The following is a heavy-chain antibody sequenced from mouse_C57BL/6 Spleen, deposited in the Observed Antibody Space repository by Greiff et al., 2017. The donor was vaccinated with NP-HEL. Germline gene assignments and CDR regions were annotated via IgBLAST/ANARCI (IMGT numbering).Heavy chain of an antibody. CDR1: GYTFTSYG. J-gene: IGHJ2*01. Sequence: QVQLKESGAELARPGASVKLSCKASGYTFTSYGISWVKQRTGQGLEWIGEIYPRSGNTYYNEKFKGKATLTADKSSSTAYMELRSLTSEDSAVYFCARSIYYYGSSYFDYWGQGTTLTVSS. V-gene: IGHV1-81*01. CDR2: IYPRSGNT. D-gene: IGHD1-1*01. CDR3: ARSIYYYGSSYFDY.